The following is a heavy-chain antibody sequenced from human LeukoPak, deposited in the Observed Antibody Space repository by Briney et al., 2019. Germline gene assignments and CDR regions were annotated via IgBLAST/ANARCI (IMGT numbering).Heavy chain of an antibody. V-gene: IGHV4-34*01. CDR2: INHSGST. CDR3: ASREPCSSTSCYLGDAFDI. J-gene: IGHJ3*02. Sequence: PSETLSLTCTVYGGSFSGYYWSWIRQPPGKGLEWIGEINHSGSTNYNPSLKSRVTISVDTSKNQFSLRLSSVTAADTAVYYCASREPCSSTSCYLGDAFDIWGQGTMVTVSS. D-gene: IGHD2-2*01. CDR1: GGSFSGYY.